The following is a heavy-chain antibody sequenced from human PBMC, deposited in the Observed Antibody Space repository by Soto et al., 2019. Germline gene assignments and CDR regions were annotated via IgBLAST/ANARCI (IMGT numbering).Heavy chain of an antibody. J-gene: IGHJ5*01. V-gene: IGHV4-39*01. CDR3: AKTWGRREYCTNVVFYPFD. Sequence: PSATLSLTCSVSGASIRSGCAYWGWARQPPGKGLAGIGNINYSGTTYYNPSLKSRVTIFVDTSKNQFSLNLSSVSAADTAVYSCAKTWGRREYCTNVVFYPFD. CDR2: INYSGTT. CDR1: GASIRSGCAY. D-gene: IGHD2-8*01.